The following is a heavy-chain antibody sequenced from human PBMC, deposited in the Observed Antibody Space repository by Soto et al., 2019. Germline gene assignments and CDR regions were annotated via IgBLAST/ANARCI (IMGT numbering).Heavy chain of an antibody. CDR3: ARAGYYYDSSGPGGY. Sequence: EVQLVESGGGLVKPGGSLRLSCAASGFTFSSYSMNWVRQAPGKGLEWVSSISSSSSYIYYADSVKGRFTISRDNAKNSLDLQMNSLRAEDTAVYYCARAGYYYDSSGPGGYWGQGTLVTVSS. V-gene: IGHV3-21*01. CDR2: ISSSSSYI. J-gene: IGHJ4*02. D-gene: IGHD3-22*01. CDR1: GFTFSSYS.